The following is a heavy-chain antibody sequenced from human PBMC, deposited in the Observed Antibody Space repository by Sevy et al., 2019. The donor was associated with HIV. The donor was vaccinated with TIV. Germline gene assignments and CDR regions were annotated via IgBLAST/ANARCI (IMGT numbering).Heavy chain of an antibody. V-gene: IGHV3-48*02. CDR1: GFSLTTSD. J-gene: IGHJ6*02. D-gene: IGHD3-3*01. CDR3: ARDLVDARYYDFWSGYYRGRDYYYYGMDV. Sequence: GGSLRLSCAASGFSLTTSDMHWVRQAPGKGLEWVSYISSSSSTIYYADSVKGRFTISRDNAKNSLYLQMNSLRDEDTAVYYCARDLVDARYYDFWSGYYRGRDYYYYGMDVWGQGTTVTVSS. CDR2: ISSSSSTI.